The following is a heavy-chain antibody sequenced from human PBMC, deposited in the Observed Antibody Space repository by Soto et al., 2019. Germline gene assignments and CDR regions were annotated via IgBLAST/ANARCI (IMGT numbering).Heavy chain of an antibody. V-gene: IGHV3-30*03. Sequence: QVQLVESGGGVVQPGRSLRLSCAASGFTFSSYGMHWVRQAPGKGLEWVAVISYDGSNKYYADSVKGRFTISRDNSKNTLYLQMNSLRAEGTAVYYCADQLWLTWGQGTLVTVSS. CDR2: ISYDGSNK. CDR1: GFTFSSYG. CDR3: ADQLWLT. D-gene: IGHD5-18*01. J-gene: IGHJ5*02.